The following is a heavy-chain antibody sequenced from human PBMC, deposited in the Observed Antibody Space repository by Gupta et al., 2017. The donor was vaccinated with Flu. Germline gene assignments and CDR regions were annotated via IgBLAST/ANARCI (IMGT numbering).Heavy chain of an antibody. CDR3: VRMIYGAAVY. CDR2: IYSGGAT. D-gene: IGHD4-17*01. J-gene: IGHJ4*02. Sequence: EVQLVETGGGLTQPGGSLRLSCTVSGFTVSNNYMNWVRQTPGKGLEWVSAIYSGGATDYTDPVRGRFTIFRDSSTNTLHLQMNNLRAEDTAIYFCVRMIYGAAVYWGPGTLVTVSS. CDR1: GFTVSNNY. V-gene: IGHV3-53*02.